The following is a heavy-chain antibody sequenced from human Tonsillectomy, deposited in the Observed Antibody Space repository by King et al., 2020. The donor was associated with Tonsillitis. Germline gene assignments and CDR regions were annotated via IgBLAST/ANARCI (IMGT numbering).Heavy chain of an antibody. D-gene: IGHD1-1*01. J-gene: IGHJ5*02. V-gene: IGHV1-69*01. CDR1: GGTFSSYA. CDR3: ARSLQLERXXNXFDP. CDR2: IIPIFGTT. Sequence: EQLVQSGAEVKKPGSSVKVSCKASGGTFSSYAISWVRQAPGQGLEWMGGIIPIFGTTNYAQKFQGRVTITADESTSTAYMELSSLRSEDTAVYYCARSLQLERXXNXFDPWXXGTLVTVSX.